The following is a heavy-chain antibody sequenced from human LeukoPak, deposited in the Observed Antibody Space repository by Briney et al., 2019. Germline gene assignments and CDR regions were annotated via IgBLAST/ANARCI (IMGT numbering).Heavy chain of an antibody. CDR2: IYSGGST. CDR3: ARGDFDY. Sequence: PGGSLRLSCAASGFTVSNSYMSWVRQAPGKGLEWVSIIYSGGSTYYADSVKGRFTISRDNSKNTLFLQMNSLRGEDTAVYHCARGDFDYWGQGTLVTVSS. CDR1: GFTVSNSY. V-gene: IGHV3-66*01. J-gene: IGHJ4*02.